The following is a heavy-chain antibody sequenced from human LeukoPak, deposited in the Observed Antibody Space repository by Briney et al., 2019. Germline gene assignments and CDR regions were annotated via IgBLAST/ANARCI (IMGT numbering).Heavy chain of an antibody. Sequence: GGSLRLSCAASGFTFSSYAMHWVRQAPGKGLEWVAVISYDGSNKYYAGSVKGRFTISRDNSKNTLYLQMNSLRAEDTAVYYCARESIFLEYYFDYWGQGALVTVSS. CDR1: GFTFSSYA. CDR2: ISYDGSNK. D-gene: IGHD3-9*01. J-gene: IGHJ4*02. CDR3: ARESIFLEYYFDY. V-gene: IGHV3-30-3*01.